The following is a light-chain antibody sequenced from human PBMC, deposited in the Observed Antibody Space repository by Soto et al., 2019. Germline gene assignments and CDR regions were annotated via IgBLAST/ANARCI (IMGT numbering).Light chain of an antibody. J-gene: IGKJ2*02. CDR3: LQTYSTPGT. Sequence: DIQLTPSPSSLSASVGDRVTITCRASQSISGYLNWYQQKPGRAPNLLIYTAFSLQSGVPSRFSGSASGTDFTLTISSLQPEDFATYYCLQTYSTPGTFGQGTKLEIK. CDR2: TAF. CDR1: QSISGY. V-gene: IGKV1-39*01.